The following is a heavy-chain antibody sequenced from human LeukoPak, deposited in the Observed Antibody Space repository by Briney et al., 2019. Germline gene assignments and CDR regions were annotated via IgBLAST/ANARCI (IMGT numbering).Heavy chain of an antibody. V-gene: IGHV3-21*01. CDR1: GFTFSSYS. CDR2: ISSSSSYI. J-gene: IGHJ6*04. D-gene: IGHD3-10*01. Sequence: GGSLRLSCAASGFTFSSYSMNWVRQAPGKGLEWVSSISSSSSYIYYADSVKGRFTISRDNAKNSLYLQMHSLRAEDTAVYYCARFKEYGSGSYYLNYYYYGMDVWGKGTTVTVSS. CDR3: ARFKEYGSGSYYLNYYYYGMDV.